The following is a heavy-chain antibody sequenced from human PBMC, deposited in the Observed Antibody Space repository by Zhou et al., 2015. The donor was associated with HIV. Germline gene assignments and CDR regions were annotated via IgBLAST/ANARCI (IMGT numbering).Heavy chain of an antibody. CDR1: GGIFSGSD. V-gene: IGHV1-69*17. Sequence: QVQLVQSGTEVKKPGSSVKVSCKASGGIFSGSDISWVRQAPGQGLEWMGGIIPIFEIQDYAQKFRGRLTITADKSTSAAYMELTSLRSEDAAVYYCARDPDCSSTSCPDYYGMDVWGQGTTVTVSS. D-gene: IGHD2-2*01. CDR3: ARDPDCSSTSCPDYYGMDV. CDR2: IIPIFEIQ. J-gene: IGHJ6*02.